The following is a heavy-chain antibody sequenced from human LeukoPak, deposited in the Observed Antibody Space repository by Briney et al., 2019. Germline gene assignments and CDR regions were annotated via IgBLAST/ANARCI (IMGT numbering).Heavy chain of an antibody. CDR3: AKEGAYCSSTSCNQVTLFGLNGMDV. D-gene: IGHD2-2*01. V-gene: IGHV1-69*04. CDR1: GGTFSSYA. J-gene: IGHJ6*02. CDR2: IIPILGIA. Sequence: SVKVSCKASGGTFSSYAISWVRQAPGQGLEWMGRIIPILGIANYAQKFQGRVTITADKSTSTAYMELSSLRSEDTAVYYCAKEGAYCSSTSCNQVTLFGLNGMDVWGQGTTVTVSS.